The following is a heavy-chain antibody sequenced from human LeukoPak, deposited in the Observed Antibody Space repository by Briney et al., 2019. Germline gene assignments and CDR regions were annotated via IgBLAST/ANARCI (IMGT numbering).Heavy chain of an antibody. J-gene: IGHJ5*02. V-gene: IGHV3-53*01. CDR3: ARVRRPYSSSWYRVNWFDP. CDR2: IYSGGST. D-gene: IGHD6-13*01. Sequence: GGSLRLSCAASGFTVSSNYMSWVRQAPGKGLEWVSVIYSGGSTYYADSVKGRFTISTDNSKNTLYLQMNSLRAEDTAVYYCARVRRPYSSSWYRVNWFDPWGQGTLVTVSS. CDR1: GFTVSSNY.